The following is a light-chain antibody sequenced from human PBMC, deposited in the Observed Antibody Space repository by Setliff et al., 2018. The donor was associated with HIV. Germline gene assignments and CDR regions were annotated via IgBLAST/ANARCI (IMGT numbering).Light chain of an antibody. Sequence: LTQPPSASGSPGQSVTISCTGTSSDVGGFNYVSWYQQHPGKAPKLMIYEVNKRPSGVPDRFSGSKSGNTASLTVSGLQAEDEAEYYCSSYAGSKKVFGTGTKVTVL. V-gene: IGLV2-8*01. J-gene: IGLJ1*01. CDR3: SSYAGSKKV. CDR1: SSDVGGFNY. CDR2: EVN.